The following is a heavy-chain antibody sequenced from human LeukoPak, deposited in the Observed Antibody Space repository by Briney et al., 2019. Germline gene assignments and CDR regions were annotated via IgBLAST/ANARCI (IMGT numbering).Heavy chain of an antibody. J-gene: IGHJ5*02. CDR2: IYAGGST. CDR3: ARDMGCSSTTCRNNWYDP. Sequence: GGSLRLSCAASGFTVSTNYMSWVRQAPGKGLEWVSVIYAGGSTYYADSVKGRFTISRDNSKNTVYLQMNSLRAEDTAVYYCARDMGCSSTTCRNNWYDPWGQGTPATVSS. CDR1: GFTVSTNY. D-gene: IGHD2-2*01. V-gene: IGHV3-66*01.